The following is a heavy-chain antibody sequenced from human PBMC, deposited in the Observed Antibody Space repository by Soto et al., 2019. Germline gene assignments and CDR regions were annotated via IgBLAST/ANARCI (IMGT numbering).Heavy chain of an antibody. CDR2: ITSGGDTK. D-gene: IGHD6-19*01. CDR1: GFTFRGYS. J-gene: IGHJ5*02. CDR3: AQARIAVAGTLAGSFDP. Sequence: GGSLRLSCAVSGFTFRGYSMHWVRQSPGKGLEWISYITSGGDTKYYADSVTGRFTISRDNAKNTLFLQMNSLRAEDTAVYYCAQARIAVAGTLAGSFDPWGQGTLVTVSS. V-gene: IGHV3-48*01.